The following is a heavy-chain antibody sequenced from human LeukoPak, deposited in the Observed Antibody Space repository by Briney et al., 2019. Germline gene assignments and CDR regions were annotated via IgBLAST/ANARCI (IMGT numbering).Heavy chain of an antibody. CDR2: ISHSGST. J-gene: IGHJ4*02. Sequence: PSETLSLTCAVYGGSFSGYYWSWIRQPPGKGLEWIGEISHSGSTNYNPSLKSRVTISVDTSKNQFSLKLSSVTAADTAVYYCARDVGVAFDYWGQGTLVTVSS. CDR3: ARDVGVAFDY. D-gene: IGHD2-15*01. CDR1: GGSFSGYY. V-gene: IGHV4-34*01.